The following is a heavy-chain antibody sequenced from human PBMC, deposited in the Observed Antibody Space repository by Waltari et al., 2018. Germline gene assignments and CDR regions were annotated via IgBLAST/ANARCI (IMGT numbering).Heavy chain of an antibody. Sequence: QVQLQESGPGLVKPSETLSLTCTVSGGSISSYYWSWIRQPPGKGLEWIGYIYYSGSTNYTPSLKSRVTISVDTSKNQFALKLSSVTAADTAVYYCARVLVGYDSSGYGFDYWGQGTLVTVSS. V-gene: IGHV4-59*01. D-gene: IGHD3-22*01. CDR3: ARVLVGYDSSGYGFDY. CDR1: GGSISSYY. CDR2: IYYSGST. J-gene: IGHJ4*02.